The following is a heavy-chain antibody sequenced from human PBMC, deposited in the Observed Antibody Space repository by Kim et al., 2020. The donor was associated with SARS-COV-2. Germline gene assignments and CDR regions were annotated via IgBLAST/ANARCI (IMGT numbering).Heavy chain of an antibody. J-gene: IGHJ4*02. Sequence: TPSLKSRVTISVDTSKNQFSLKLSSVTAADTAVYYCARALTVDTAMVINYWGQGTLVTVSS. D-gene: IGHD5-18*01. CDR3: ARALTVDTAMVINY. V-gene: IGHV4-31*02.